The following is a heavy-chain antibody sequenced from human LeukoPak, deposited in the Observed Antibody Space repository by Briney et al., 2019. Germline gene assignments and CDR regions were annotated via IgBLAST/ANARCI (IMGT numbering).Heavy chain of an antibody. D-gene: IGHD5-24*01. CDR3: AKDLWRGYNYWYFDL. J-gene: IGHJ2*01. CDR2: ISYDGSNK. V-gene: IGHV3-30*18. CDR1: GFTFSSYG. Sequence: GRSLRLSCAASGFTFSSYGMHWVRQAPGKGLEWVAVISYDGSNKYYADSVKGRFTISRDNSKNTLYLQMNSLRAEDTAVYYCAKDLWRGYNYWYFDLWGRGTLVTVSS.